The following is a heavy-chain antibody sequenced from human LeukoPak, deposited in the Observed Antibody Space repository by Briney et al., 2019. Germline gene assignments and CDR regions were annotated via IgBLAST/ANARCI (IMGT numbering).Heavy chain of an antibody. V-gene: IGHV4-38-2*02. CDR3: ARDRSSGYYPFFDY. CDR2: VYHTGNT. CDR1: GYSITSGYY. J-gene: IGHJ4*02. D-gene: IGHD3-22*01. Sequence: PSETLSLTCAVSGYSITSGYYWGWIRQPPGQGLEWIGSVYHTGNTYYNPSLKSRVTISVDTSNNQFSLKLSSVTAADTAVYYCARDRSSGYYPFFDYWGQGTLVTVSS.